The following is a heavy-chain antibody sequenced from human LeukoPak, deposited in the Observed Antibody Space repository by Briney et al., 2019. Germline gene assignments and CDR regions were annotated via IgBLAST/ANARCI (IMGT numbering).Heavy chain of an antibody. CDR1: GGSFSAYY. CDR2: INHSGST. V-gene: IGHV4-34*01. CDR3: ARRPIHNSGWNNNYYYYMDV. D-gene: IGHD6-19*01. J-gene: IGHJ6*03. Sequence: PSETLSLTCAVYGGSFSAYYWSWIRQPPGKRLEWIGEINHSGSTNYNPSLKSRVTMSVDTSKKHFSLRLRSVTAADTAIYFCARRPIHNSGWNNNYYYYMDVWGKGTTVTVSS.